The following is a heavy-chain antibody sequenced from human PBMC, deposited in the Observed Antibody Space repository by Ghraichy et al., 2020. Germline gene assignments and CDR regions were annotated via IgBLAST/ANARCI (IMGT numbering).Heavy chain of an antibody. V-gene: IGHV4-34*01. Sequence: SETLSLTCAVYGGSFSGYYWSWIRQPPGKGLEWIGEINHSGSTNYNPSLKSRVTISVDTSKNQFSLKLSSVTAADTAVYYCARSDYYDSSGYPSYFDYWGQGTLVTDSS. CDR3: ARSDYYDSSGYPSYFDY. J-gene: IGHJ4*02. CDR1: GGSFSGYY. CDR2: INHSGST. D-gene: IGHD3-22*01.